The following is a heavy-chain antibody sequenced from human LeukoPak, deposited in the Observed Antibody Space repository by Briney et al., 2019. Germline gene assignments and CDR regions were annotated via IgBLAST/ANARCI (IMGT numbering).Heavy chain of an antibody. CDR3: ARGGRPGIAVANWFDP. Sequence: RGASVKVSCKASGYTFTSYDINWVRQATGQGLEWMGWMNPNSGNTGYAQKFQGRVTMTRNTSISTAYMELSSLRSEDAAVYYCARGGRPGIAVANWFDPWGQGTLSPSPQ. V-gene: IGHV1-8*01. CDR2: MNPNSGNT. J-gene: IGHJ5*02. CDR1: GYTFTSYD. D-gene: IGHD6-19*01.